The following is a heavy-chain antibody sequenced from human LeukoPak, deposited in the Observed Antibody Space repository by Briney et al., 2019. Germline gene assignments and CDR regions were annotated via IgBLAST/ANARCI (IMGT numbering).Heavy chain of an antibody. CDR2: IYGAGAGIT. D-gene: IGHD6-6*01. J-gene: IGHJ4*02. CDR3: AKGRSVAARPGADY. CDR1: GFTVNNDY. V-gene: IGHV3-53*01. Sequence: PGGSLRLSCATSGFTVNNDYMSWVRQAPGKGLEWVSVIYGAGAGITYYIDSVKGRFTISRDNSKNTLYLQMNSLRAEDTAVYYCAKGRSVAARPGADYWGQGTLVTVSS.